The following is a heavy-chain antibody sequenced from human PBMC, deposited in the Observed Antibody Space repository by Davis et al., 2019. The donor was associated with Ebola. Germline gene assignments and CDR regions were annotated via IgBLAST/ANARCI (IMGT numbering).Heavy chain of an antibody. CDR1: GFTFDDYA. D-gene: IGHD5-24*01. V-gene: IGHV3-9*01. CDR2: ISWNSGSI. Sequence: SLKISCAASGFTFDDYAMHWVRQAPGKGLEWVSGISWNSGSIGYADSVKGRFTISRDNAKNSLYLQMNSLRAEDTALYYCAKGVGDGYILDYWGQGTLVTVSS. CDR3: AKGVGDGYILDY. J-gene: IGHJ4*02.